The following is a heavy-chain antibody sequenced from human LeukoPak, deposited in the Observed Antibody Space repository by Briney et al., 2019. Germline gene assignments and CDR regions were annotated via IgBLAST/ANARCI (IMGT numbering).Heavy chain of an antibody. J-gene: IGHJ4*02. CDR2: IYHSGST. V-gene: IGHV4-38-2*01. CDR3: VRGSYCSGGSCYADLDY. CDR1: GFSISSGYY. D-gene: IGHD2-15*01. Sequence: SETLSLTCAVSGFSISSGYYWGWIRQPPGKGLEWIGSIYHSGSTYYNPSLKSRVTIAVDTSKNQLSLKLTSVTAADTAVYYCVRGSYCSGGSCYADLDYWGQGTLVTVSS.